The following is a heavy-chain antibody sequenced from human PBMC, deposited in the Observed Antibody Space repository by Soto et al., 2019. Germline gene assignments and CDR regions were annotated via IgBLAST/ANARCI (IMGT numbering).Heavy chain of an antibody. D-gene: IGHD4-17*01. Sequence: GSGPTLVNPTQTLTLTCTFSGFSLSTSGVGVGWIHQPPGKALEWLALIYWDDDKRYSPSLKSRLTVTKDTSKNQVVLTMTNMDPVDTATYYCAHSSGPGDYVEDDAFDMWGQGTMVTVSS. V-gene: IGHV2-5*02. CDR1: GFSLSTSGVG. CDR2: IYWDDDK. J-gene: IGHJ3*02. CDR3: AHSSGPGDYVEDDAFDM.